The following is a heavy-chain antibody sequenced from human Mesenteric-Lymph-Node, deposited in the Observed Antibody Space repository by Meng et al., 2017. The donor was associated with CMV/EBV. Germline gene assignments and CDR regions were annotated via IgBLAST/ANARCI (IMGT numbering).Heavy chain of an antibody. CDR3: ARGRRLRSPYYYYGMDI. V-gene: IGHV3-48*03. CDR2: ISSSGSTI. D-gene: IGHD2-21*02. CDR1: GFTFSSYE. Sequence: GGSPRLSCAASGFTFSSYEMNWVRQAPGKGLEWVSYISSSGSTIYYADSVKGRFTISRDNAKNSLYLQMNSLRAEDTAVYYCARGRRLRSPYYYYGMDIWGQGTTVTVSS. J-gene: IGHJ6*02.